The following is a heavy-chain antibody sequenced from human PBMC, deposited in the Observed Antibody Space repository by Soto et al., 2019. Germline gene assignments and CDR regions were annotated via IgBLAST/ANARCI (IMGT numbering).Heavy chain of an antibody. CDR1: GVTFNSSA. V-gene: IGHV3-23*01. CDR2: ISNTGGGK. D-gene: IGHD3-22*01. Sequence: EVQLLESGGGLVQPGGSLRLSCAASGVTFNSSAMNWVRQAPGKGLEWVSTISNTGGGKFYADSVKGRFTISRDNSKNTLYLQMHSLRADDTAVHFCAIGRHKTSGSNTWFDPWGRGTLVTVSS. CDR3: AIGRHKTSGSNTWFDP. J-gene: IGHJ5*02.